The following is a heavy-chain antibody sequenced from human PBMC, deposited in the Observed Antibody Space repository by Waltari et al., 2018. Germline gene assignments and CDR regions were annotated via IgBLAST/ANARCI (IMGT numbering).Heavy chain of an antibody. D-gene: IGHD6-19*01. V-gene: IGHV3-23*01. CDR3: AKAPRYSSGWRYFDY. Sequence: EVQLLESGGGLVQPGGSLRLSCAASGFTFSSYALSWVRQAPGKGLEWVSAISGSGGSTYYADSVKGRFTISRDNSKNTLYLQMNSLRAEDTAVYYCAKAPRYSSGWRYFDYWGQGTLVTVSS. CDR2: ISGSGGST. CDR1: GFTFSSYA. J-gene: IGHJ4*02.